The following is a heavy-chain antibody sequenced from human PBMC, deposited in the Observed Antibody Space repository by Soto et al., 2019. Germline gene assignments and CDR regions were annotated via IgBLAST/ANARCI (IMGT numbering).Heavy chain of an antibody. D-gene: IGHD3-22*01. V-gene: IGHV4-61*01. J-gene: IGHJ4*02. CDR3: ARTNSRGHWAAWY. CDR1: GDSVSSGSYY. Sequence: QVQLQESGPGLVKPSETLSLTCTVSGDSVSSGSYYWTWIRQAPGKGLEWIGYIQSSGNTNYNPSLMSRVTISLDTSKNQFSLNLRSVTAPDTAVYYCARTNSRGHWAAWYWGQGTLVTVSS. CDR2: IQSSGNT.